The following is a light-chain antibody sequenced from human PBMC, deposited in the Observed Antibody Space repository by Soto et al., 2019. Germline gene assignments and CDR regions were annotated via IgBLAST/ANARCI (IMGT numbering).Light chain of an antibody. Sequence: EIVLTQSPATLSLSPGERATLSCRASQSVSSYLAWYQQEPGQAPRLLIYDASNRATGIPARFSGSGSGTDFTLTISSLEPEDFAVYYCQQRSNFRGPLTFGGGTKVDNK. CDR2: DAS. J-gene: IGKJ4*01. CDR3: QQRSNFRGPLT. V-gene: IGKV3-11*01. CDR1: QSVSSY.